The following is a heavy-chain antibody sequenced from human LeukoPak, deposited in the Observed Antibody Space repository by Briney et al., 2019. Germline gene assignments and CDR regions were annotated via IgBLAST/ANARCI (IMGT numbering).Heavy chain of an antibody. CDR3: AKRSSGYYDSFDI. CDR1: GFTFSSYG. CDR2: IRYDGSNK. Sequence: GGSLRLSCAASGFTFSSYGMHWVRQAPGKGLEWVAFIRYDGSNKYYTDSVKGRFTISRDNAKKSLYLQMNSLRAEDTALYYCAKRSSGYYDSFDIWGQGTMVTVSS. V-gene: IGHV3-30*02. J-gene: IGHJ3*02. D-gene: IGHD3-22*01.